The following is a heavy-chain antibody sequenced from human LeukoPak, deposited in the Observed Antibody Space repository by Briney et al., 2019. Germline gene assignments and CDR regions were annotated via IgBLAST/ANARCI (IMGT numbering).Heavy chain of an antibody. CDR3: PKDRGSGWYQRADY. J-gene: IGHJ4*02. CDR2: ISGSGGST. CDR1: GFTFSSYA. D-gene: IGHD6-19*01. Sequence: GGSLRLSCAASGFTFSSYAMSWVREAPGKGLEWVSAISGSGGSTYYEDSVKGRFTISRDNSKNTLYLQMNSLRAEDTAVYYCPKDRGSGWYQRADYWGQGTLVTVSS. V-gene: IGHV3-23*01.